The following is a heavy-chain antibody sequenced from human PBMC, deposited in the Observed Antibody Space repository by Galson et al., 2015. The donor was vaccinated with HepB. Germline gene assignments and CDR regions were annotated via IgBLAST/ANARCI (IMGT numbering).Heavy chain of an antibody. V-gene: IGHV3-30*04. D-gene: IGHD2-21*01. CDR3: ARVNWLVDFVVPQNAFDI. J-gene: IGHJ3*02. CDR2: ISYDGGNK. CDR1: GFTFSSYA. Sequence: SLRLSCAASGFTFSSYAMHWVRQAPGKGLEWVAVISYDGGNKYYADSVKGRFTISRDNSKNTLYLQMNSLRAEDTAVYYCARVNWLVDFVVPQNAFDIWGQGTMVTVSS.